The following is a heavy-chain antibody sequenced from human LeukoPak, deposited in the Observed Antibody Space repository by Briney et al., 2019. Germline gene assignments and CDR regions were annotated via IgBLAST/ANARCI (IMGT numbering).Heavy chain of an antibody. CDR3: ARGRGSWYDDAFDI. V-gene: IGHV1-2*02. J-gene: IGHJ3*02. CDR1: GYTFTDYY. D-gene: IGHD6-13*01. Sequence: ASVKVSCKASGYTFTDYYIHWVRQAPGQGLEWMGWINPNSGDTSYSQKFQGRVTMTRDASISTAYMDLGRLRSDDTAVFYCARGRGSWYDDAFDIWGQGTMVTVSS. CDR2: INPNSGDT.